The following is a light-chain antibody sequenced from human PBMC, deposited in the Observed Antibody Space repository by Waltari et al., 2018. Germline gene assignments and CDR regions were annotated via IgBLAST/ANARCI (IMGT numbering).Light chain of an antibody. Sequence: EIVLTQSPGTLSLSPGERATLSCRASQSVSSSYLACSPQKPGQAPRLLVHGASRRATGIPDRFSGSGSGTDVTLTISRLEPEDFAVYYCQQYVSSPQGGTFGQGTKVEIK. V-gene: IGKV3-20*01. CDR1: QSVSSSY. J-gene: IGKJ1*01. CDR3: QQYVSSPQGGT. CDR2: GAS.